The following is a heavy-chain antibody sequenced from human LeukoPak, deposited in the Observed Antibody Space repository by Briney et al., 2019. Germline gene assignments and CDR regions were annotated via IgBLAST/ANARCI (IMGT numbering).Heavy chain of an antibody. CDR2: IYYSGST. Sequence: PSETLSLTCTVSGGSISSGGYYWSWIRQPPGKGLEWIGYIYYSGSTNYNPSLKSRVTISVDTSKNQFSLKLSSVTAADTAVYYCARHVGAAAGTYYFDYWGQGTLVTVSS. CDR1: GGSISSGGYY. D-gene: IGHD6-13*01. J-gene: IGHJ4*02. CDR3: ARHVGAAAGTYYFDY. V-gene: IGHV4-61*08.